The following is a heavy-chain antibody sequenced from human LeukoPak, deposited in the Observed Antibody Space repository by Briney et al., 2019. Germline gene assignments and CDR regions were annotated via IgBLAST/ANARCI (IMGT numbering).Heavy chain of an antibody. Sequence: ASVKVSCKASGYTFTSYDINWVRQATGQGLEWMGWMNPNSGNTGYAQKFQGRVTMTRNTSISTAYMELSSLRSEDTAVYYCARGSGYDFWSGYFDAFDIWGQGTMVTVSS. CDR2: MNPNSGNT. D-gene: IGHD3-3*01. V-gene: IGHV1-8*01. J-gene: IGHJ3*02. CDR3: ARGSGYDFWSGYFDAFDI. CDR1: GYTFTSYD.